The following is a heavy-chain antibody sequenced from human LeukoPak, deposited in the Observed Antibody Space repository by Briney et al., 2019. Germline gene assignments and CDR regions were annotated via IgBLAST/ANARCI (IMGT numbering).Heavy chain of an antibody. V-gene: IGHV4-39*01. D-gene: IGHD5/OR15-5a*01. Sequence: TSETLSLTCTVSGASIDGNSYNWAWIRQPPGKGLEWIGSIYFNGDTKYNPSLESRVTISVDTSRNQFSLRLTSVTAADTAIYFCARPLDAFTNVYQYWGQGSLVTVSS. CDR2: IYFNGDT. CDR1: GASIDGNSYN. CDR3: ARPLDAFTNVYQY. J-gene: IGHJ4*02.